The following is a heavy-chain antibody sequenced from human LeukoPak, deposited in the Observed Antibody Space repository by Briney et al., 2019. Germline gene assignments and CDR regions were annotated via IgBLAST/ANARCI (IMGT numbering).Heavy chain of an antibody. V-gene: IGHV3-23*01. J-gene: IGHJ6*02. Sequence: GGSLRLSCAASGFTFSSYAMSWVRQAPGKGMEWVSAISGSGDSTYYADSVKGRFTISRDNSKNTLYLQMSSLRSEDTAVYYCARCDLGVPRRILGIYCTNGMDVWGQGTTVTVSS. D-gene: IGHD2-8*01. CDR1: GFTFSSYA. CDR3: ARCDLGVPRRILGIYCTNGMDV. CDR2: ISGSGDST.